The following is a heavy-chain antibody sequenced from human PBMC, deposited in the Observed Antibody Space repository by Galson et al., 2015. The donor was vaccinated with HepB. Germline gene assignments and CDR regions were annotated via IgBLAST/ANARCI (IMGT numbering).Heavy chain of an antibody. V-gene: IGHV3-30*03. D-gene: IGHD5-24*01. J-gene: IGHJ4*02. CDR2: ISFDGSSK. Sequence: WVRQAPGKGLEWVAVISFDGSSKYYADSVKGRFTISRDNSKNTLYLQMNSLRAEDTAVYYCATDSGKDGYNYFDYWGQGTLLTVSS. CDR3: ATDSGKDGYNYFDY.